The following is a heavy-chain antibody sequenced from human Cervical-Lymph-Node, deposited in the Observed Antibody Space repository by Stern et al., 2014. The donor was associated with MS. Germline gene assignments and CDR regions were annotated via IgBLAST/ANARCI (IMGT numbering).Heavy chain of an antibody. CDR2: INSDGSTT. Sequence: VQLVESGGDLVQPGGSLRLSCAASGFTFSSYWMHWVRQAPGKGLVWVSRINSDGSTTNYADSVKGRFTISRDNAKNTLYLQISSLRAEDTAVYYCAGGSTYGNWYFALWGRGTLVTVSS. CDR1: GFTFSSYW. J-gene: IGHJ2*01. D-gene: IGHD5-18*01. V-gene: IGHV3-74*02. CDR3: AGGSTYGNWYFAL.